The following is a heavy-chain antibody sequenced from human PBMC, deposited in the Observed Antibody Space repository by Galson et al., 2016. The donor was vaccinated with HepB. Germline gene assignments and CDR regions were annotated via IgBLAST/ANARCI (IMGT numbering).Heavy chain of an antibody. CDR3: AKLEGQLTDDDY. J-gene: IGHJ4*02. CDR1: GFTLSSYA. CDR2: LSGSGGST. D-gene: IGHD1-1*01. Sequence: SLRLSCAASGFTLSSYAMNWVRQAPGKGLEWVSTLSGSGGSTYYADSVKGRFTISRDDSKNTLYLQMNSLRAEDTAVYYCAKLEGQLTDDDYWGQGTLVTVSS. V-gene: IGHV3-23*01.